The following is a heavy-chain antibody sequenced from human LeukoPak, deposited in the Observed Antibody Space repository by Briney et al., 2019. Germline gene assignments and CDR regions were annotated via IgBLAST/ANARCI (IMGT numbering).Heavy chain of an antibody. Sequence: GGSLRLSCAASGFTFSSYSMNWVRQAPGKGLEWVSYISSSSTIYYADSVKGRFTISRDNAKNSLYLQMNSLRAEDTAVYYCARGDGGYSYGNFDYWGQGTLVTVSS. CDR3: ARGDGGYSYGNFDY. CDR2: ISSSSTI. V-gene: IGHV3-48*01. CDR1: GFTFSSYS. D-gene: IGHD5-18*01. J-gene: IGHJ4*02.